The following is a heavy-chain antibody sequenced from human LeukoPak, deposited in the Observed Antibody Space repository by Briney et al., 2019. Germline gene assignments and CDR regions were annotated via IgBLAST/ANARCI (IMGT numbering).Heavy chain of an antibody. D-gene: IGHD1-26*01. V-gene: IGHV3-64D*08. CDR1: GFAFSTNS. CDR2: ITSNGGST. Sequence: GGFRWCSCAAAGFAFSTNSMHWVRQAPGKGLEFVSAITSNGGSTYYADSVKGRFTISRDNSKNTLYLQMSSLRAEDTAVYYCVTVGMTSIWSYLRFDPRGQGTLVSVSS. CDR3: VTVGMTSIWSYLRFDP. J-gene: IGHJ5*02.